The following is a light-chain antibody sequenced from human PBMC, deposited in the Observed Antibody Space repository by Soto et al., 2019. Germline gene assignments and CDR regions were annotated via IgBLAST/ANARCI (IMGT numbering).Light chain of an antibody. J-gene: IGKJ1*01. CDR2: DAS. Sequence: EIVLTQSPATLSLSPGERATLSCRASQRVSSYLAWYQQKPGKAPRLLLYDASNRATGIPARFSGSGSGTDFTLPIRSLGPEDFAGYDCQQRSNWPRTFGQGTKVEIK. V-gene: IGKV3-11*01. CDR1: QRVSSY. CDR3: QQRSNWPRT.